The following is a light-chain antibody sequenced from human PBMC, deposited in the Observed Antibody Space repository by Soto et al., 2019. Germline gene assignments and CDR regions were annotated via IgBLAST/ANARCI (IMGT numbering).Light chain of an antibody. CDR2: WAY. CDR1: QSVLYSSNNKNY. V-gene: IGKV4-1*01. Sequence: DIVMTQCPDSGAGAVCERASINCKSIQSVLYSSNNKNYLAWYQKKPGQPPKMLIYWAYTRESGVPDRFSGSGYGKDFPITISRLQAEDVAVYYCQPYYRTTPPVGPVTQVEIK. J-gene: IGKJ1*01. CDR3: QPYYRTTPP.